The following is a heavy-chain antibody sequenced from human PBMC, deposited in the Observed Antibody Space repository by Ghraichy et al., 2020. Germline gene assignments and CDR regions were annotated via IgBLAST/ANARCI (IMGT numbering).Heavy chain of an antibody. J-gene: IGHJ4*02. V-gene: IGHV4-59*01. CDR3: ARAVYGSNSDYDF. D-gene: IGHD5/OR15-5a*01. Sequence: TPSLTGTVSGGSINNYYWSWIRQPPGKGLEWIGFIYFSGTTSYNPSLKSRVTISVDRSKNQFSLDLRSVTAADSAVYYCARAVYGSNSDYDFWGPGTLVTVSS. CDR2: IYFSGTT. CDR1: GGSINNYY.